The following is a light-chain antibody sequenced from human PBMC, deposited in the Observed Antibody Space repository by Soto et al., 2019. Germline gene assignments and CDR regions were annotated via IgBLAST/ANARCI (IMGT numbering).Light chain of an antibody. CDR2: GAS. CDR3: QQALA. Sequence: EIVLTQSPGTLSLSPGERATLSCRASQSVDSSNLVWYQQRSGQAPRLLIYGASSRATGIPDRFSGSGSGTAFTLTISRLEPEDFAVYYCQQALAFGQGTKVEIK. V-gene: IGKV3-20*01. J-gene: IGKJ1*01. CDR1: QSVDSSN.